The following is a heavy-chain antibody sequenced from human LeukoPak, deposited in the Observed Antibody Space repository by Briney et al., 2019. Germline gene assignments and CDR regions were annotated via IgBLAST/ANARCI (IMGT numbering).Heavy chain of an antibody. CDR1: GGSISPYY. J-gene: IGHJ4*02. CDR2: IYYSGST. Sequence: SETLSLTCTVSGGSISPYYWSWIRQPPGKGLEWIGYIYYSGSTNYNPSLKSRVTISVDKSKNQFSLKLSSVTAADTAVYYCAGGSYDILTGYYPKTFDYWGQGTLVTVSS. V-gene: IGHV4-59*12. CDR3: AGGSYDILTGYYPKTFDY. D-gene: IGHD3-9*01.